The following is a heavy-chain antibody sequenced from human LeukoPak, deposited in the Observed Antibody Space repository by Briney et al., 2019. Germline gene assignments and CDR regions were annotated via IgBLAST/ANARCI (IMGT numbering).Heavy chain of an antibody. V-gene: IGHV3-33*01. CDR2: IWYDGSNK. Sequence: PGGSLRLSCAASGFTFSSYGMHWVRQAPGKGLEWGAVIWYDGSNKYYADSVKGRFTISRDNSKNTLYLQMNSLSAEDTAVYSCARDPLYYYDSSGYHYYGMDVWGQGTTVTVSS. D-gene: IGHD3-22*01. CDR3: ARDPLYYYDSSGYHYYGMDV. CDR1: GFTFSSYG. J-gene: IGHJ6*02.